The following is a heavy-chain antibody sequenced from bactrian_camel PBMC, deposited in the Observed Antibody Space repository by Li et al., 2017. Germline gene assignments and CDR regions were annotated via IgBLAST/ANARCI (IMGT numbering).Heavy chain of an antibody. Sequence: HVQLVESGGGSVQAGGSLTLSCKASGYIYEGCGMGWYRQAPGKEREPVANISTIGSITYAESVKGRFTASQDNNKRSVRLQMNGLKIDDTAIYYCVYEYPLAGGPCTPFYWGQGTQVTVS. D-gene: IGHD7*01. CDR3: VYEYPLAGGPCTPFY. J-gene: IGHJ4*01. CDR1: GYIYEGCG. CDR2: ISTIGSI. V-gene: IGHV3S53*01.